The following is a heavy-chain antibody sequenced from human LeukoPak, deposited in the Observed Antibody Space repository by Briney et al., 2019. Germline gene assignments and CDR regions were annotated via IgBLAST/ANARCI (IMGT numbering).Heavy chain of an antibody. J-gene: IGHJ6*03. Sequence: ASVKVSCKASGYTFTSYDINWVRQATGQGLEWMGWMNPNSGNTGYAQKFRGRVTMTRNTSISTAYMELSSLRSEDTAVYYCARGFRDDILTGYSYYYYYMDVWGKGTTVTISS. CDR2: MNPNSGNT. CDR3: ARGFRDDILTGYSYYYYYMDV. V-gene: IGHV1-8*01. CDR1: GYTFTSYD. D-gene: IGHD3-9*01.